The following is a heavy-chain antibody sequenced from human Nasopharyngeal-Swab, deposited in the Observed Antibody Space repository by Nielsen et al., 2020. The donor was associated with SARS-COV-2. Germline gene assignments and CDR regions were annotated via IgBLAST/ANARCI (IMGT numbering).Heavy chain of an antibody. Sequence: GASLKISCAASGFTFSSYGMHWVRQAPGKGLEWVAVISYDGSNKYYADSVKGRFTISRDNSKNTLYLQMNSLRAEDTAVYYCAREGIVGATDLSFDYWGQGTLVTVSS. CDR2: ISYDGSNK. V-gene: IGHV3-30*03. CDR3: AREGIVGATDLSFDY. D-gene: IGHD1-26*01. J-gene: IGHJ4*02. CDR1: GFTFSSYG.